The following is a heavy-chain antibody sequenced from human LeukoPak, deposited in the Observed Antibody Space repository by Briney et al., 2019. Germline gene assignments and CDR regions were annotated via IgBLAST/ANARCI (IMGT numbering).Heavy chain of an antibody. Sequence: ASVKVSCKASGYTFTGYYMHWVRQAPGQGLEWMGRINPNNGGTNYAQKFQGGVTRTRDTSISTAYMELSRLRSDDTAVYYCARGPLGYCSSTSCYPLYWGQGTLVTVSS. V-gene: IGHV1-2*06. CDR2: INPNNGGT. CDR1: GYTFTGYY. D-gene: IGHD2-2*01. J-gene: IGHJ4*02. CDR3: ARGPLGYCSSTSCYPLY.